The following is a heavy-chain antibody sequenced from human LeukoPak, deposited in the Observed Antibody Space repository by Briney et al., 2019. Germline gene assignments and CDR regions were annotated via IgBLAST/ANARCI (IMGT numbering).Heavy chain of an antibody. CDR3: ARTAYCSSTSCYFRWAYYYGMDV. CDR2: IRAYNGNT. Sequence: EASVKVFCKASGYTFTSYGISWVRQAPGQGLEWMGWIRAYNGNTNYAQKLQGRVTMTTDTSTSTAYMELRSLRSDDTAVYYCARTAYCSSTSCYFRWAYYYGMDVWGQGTTVTVSS. D-gene: IGHD2-2*01. CDR1: GYTFTSYG. J-gene: IGHJ6*02. V-gene: IGHV1-18*01.